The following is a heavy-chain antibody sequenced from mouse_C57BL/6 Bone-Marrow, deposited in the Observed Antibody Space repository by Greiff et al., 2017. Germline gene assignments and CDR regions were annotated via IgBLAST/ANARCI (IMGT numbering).Heavy chain of an antibody. CDR3: ARGLLDY. CDR1: GYTFTSYW. V-gene: IGHV1-7*01. J-gene: IGHJ2*01. Sequence: VHLVESGAELAKPGASVKLSCKASGYTFTSYWMHWVKQRPGQGLEWIGYINPSSGYTKYNQKFKDKATLTADNSSSTAYMQLGSLTDEDSAFYYGARGLLDYWGQGTTLTVSS. CDR2: INPSSGYT.